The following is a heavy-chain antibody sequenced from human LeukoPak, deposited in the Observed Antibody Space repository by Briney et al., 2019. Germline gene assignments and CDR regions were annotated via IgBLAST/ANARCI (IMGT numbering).Heavy chain of an antibody. CDR2: INHSGST. CDR1: GGSFSGYY. V-gene: IGHV4-34*01. CDR3: ARRRYYGGTQGG. Sequence: PSETLSLTCAVYGGSFSGYYWSWIRQPPGKGLEWIGEINHSGSTNYNPSLKSRVTISVDTSKNQFSLKLSSVTAADTAVYYCARRRYYGGTQGGWGQGTMVTVSS. D-gene: IGHD4-23*01. J-gene: IGHJ3*01.